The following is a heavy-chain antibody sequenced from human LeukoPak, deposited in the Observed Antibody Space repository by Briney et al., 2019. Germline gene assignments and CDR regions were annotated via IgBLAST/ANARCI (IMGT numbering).Heavy chain of an antibody. CDR2: INHSGST. V-gene: IGHV4-34*01. J-gene: IGHJ4*02. CDR3: ARYGDIVVVPAATTLGDYYFDY. D-gene: IGHD2-2*01. Sequence: PPETLSLTCAVYGGSFSGYYWSWIRQPPGKGLEWIGEINHSGSTNYNPSLKSRVTISVDTSKNQFSLKLSSVTAADTAVYYCARYGDIVVVPAATTLGDYYFDYWGQGTLVTVSS. CDR1: GGSFSGYY.